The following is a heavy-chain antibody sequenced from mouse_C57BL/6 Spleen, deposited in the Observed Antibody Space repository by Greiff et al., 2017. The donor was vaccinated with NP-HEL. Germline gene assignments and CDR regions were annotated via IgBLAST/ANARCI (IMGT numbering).Heavy chain of an antibody. CDR1: GYTFTSYW. CDR3: ARAPIYYYGSSYWYFDV. J-gene: IGHJ1*03. CDR2: IYPSDSET. D-gene: IGHD1-1*01. V-gene: IGHV1-61*01. Sequence: QVQLQQSGAELVRPGSSVKLSCKASGYTFTSYWMDWVKQRPGQGLEWIGNIYPSDSETHYNQKFKDKATLTVDKSSSTAYMQLSSLTSEDSAVYYCARAPIYYYGSSYWYFDVWGTGTTVTVSS.